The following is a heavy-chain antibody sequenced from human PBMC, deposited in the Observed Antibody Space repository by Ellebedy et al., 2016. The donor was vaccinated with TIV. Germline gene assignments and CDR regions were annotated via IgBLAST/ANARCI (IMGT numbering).Heavy chain of an antibody. J-gene: IGHJ4*02. V-gene: IGHV1-69*06. Sequence: SVKVSCXASGGTFSSYAISWVRQAPGQGLEWMGGIIPIFGTANYAQKFQGRVTITADKSTSTAYMELSSLRSEDTAVYYCARDLVVEWLQNPLDYWGQGTLVTVSS. CDR3: ARDLVVEWLQNPLDY. D-gene: IGHD5-12*01. CDR1: GGTFSSYA. CDR2: IIPIFGTA.